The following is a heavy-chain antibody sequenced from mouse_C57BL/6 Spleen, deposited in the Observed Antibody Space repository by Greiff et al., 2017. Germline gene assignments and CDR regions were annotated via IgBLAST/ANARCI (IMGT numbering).Heavy chain of an antibody. D-gene: IGHD1-1*01. V-gene: IGHV1-54*01. Sequence: QVQLQQSGAELVRPGTSVKVSCKASGYAFTNYLIAWVKQRPGQGLEWIGVINPGSGGTNYNEKFKGKATLTADKSSSTAYMQLSSLTSEDSAVYFCARSSTTVVVDYYAMDDWGQGTSVTVSS. CDR3: ARSSTTVVVDYYAMDD. CDR2: INPGSGGT. CDR1: GYAFTNYL. J-gene: IGHJ4*01.